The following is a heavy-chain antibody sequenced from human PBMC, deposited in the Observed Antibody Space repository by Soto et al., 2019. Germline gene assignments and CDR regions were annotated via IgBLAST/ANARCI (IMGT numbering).Heavy chain of an antibody. V-gene: IGHV1-69*13. CDR2: IIPIFGTA. CDR3: ASPARKAIAAASYYFDY. CDR1: GGTFSSYA. Sequence: SVKVSCKASGGTFSSYAISWVRQAPGQGLEWMGGIIPIFGTANYAQKFQGRVTITADESTSTAYMEPSSLRSEDTAVYYCASPARKAIAAASYYFDYWGQGTLVTVSS. J-gene: IGHJ4*02. D-gene: IGHD6-13*01.